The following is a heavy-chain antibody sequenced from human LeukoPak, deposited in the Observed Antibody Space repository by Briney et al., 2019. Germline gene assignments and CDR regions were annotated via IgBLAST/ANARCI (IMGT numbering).Heavy chain of an antibody. V-gene: IGHV1-18*04. CDR2: ISAYNGNT. CDR1: GYTFTSYG. CDR3: ARDRGHYGSGSSPALYDY. J-gene: IGHJ4*02. Sequence: ASVKVSCKASGYTFTSYGISWVRQAPGQGLEWMGWISAYNGNTNYAQKLQGRVTMTTDTSTSTAYMELRSLRSDDTAVYYCARDRGHYGSGSSPALYDYWGQGTLVTVSS. D-gene: IGHD3-10*01.